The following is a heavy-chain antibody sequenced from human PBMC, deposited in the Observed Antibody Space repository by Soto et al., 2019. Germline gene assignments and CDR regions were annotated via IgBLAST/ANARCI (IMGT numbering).Heavy chain of an antibody. Sequence: NPSETLSLTCTVSGGSISSYYWSWIRQPPGKGLEWIGYIYYSGSTNYNPSLKSRVTISVDTSKNQFSLKLSSVTAADTAVYYCAAMYYDFWSGYVTNYYGMDVWGQGTTVTVSS. D-gene: IGHD3-3*01. J-gene: IGHJ6*02. V-gene: IGHV4-59*01. CDR3: AAMYYDFWSGYVTNYYGMDV. CDR1: GGSISSYY. CDR2: IYYSGST.